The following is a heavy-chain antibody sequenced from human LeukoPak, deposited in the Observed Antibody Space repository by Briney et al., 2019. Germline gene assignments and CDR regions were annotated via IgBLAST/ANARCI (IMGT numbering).Heavy chain of an antibody. CDR3: ARDEGYCSSTSCVYYYYGMDV. CDR1: GFTFSSYG. V-gene: IGHV3-33*01. CDR2: IWYDGSNK. Sequence: PGGSLRLSCAASGFTFSSYGMHWVRQAPGKGLEWVAVIWYDGSNKYYADSVKGRFTISRDNSKNTLYLQMNSLRAEDTAVYYCARDEGYCSSTSCVYYYYGMDVWGQGTTVTVSS. D-gene: IGHD2-2*01. J-gene: IGHJ6*02.